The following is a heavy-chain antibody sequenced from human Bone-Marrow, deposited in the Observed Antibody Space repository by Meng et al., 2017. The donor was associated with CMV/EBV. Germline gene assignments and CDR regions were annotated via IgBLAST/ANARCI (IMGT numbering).Heavy chain of an antibody. CDR3: ARLKLSAYYYYGMDV. CDR1: GGFINNYY. D-gene: IGHD1-7*01. Sequence: SETLSLTCTVSGGFINNYYWSWIRQPPGKGLEWIGYIFYSGSTNYNPSLKGRVTMSVDTPQKQFSLRLNSVTAADTAVYYCARLKLSAYYYYGMDVWGQGTTVTVSS. V-gene: IGHV4-59*01. J-gene: IGHJ6*02. CDR2: IFYSGST.